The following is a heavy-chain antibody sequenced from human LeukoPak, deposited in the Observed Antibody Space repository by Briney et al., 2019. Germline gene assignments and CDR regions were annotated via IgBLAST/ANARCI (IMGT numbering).Heavy chain of an antibody. D-gene: IGHD3-10*01. V-gene: IGHV3-23*01. CDR2: ISGSGGST. Sequence: EPGRSLRLSCAASGFTFRHYAMSWVRQAPGKGLEWVSAISGSGGSTYYTDSVKGRFTISRDNSKNTLYLQMNSLRAEDTAVYYCAKDDRYRVGETLPYYFDYWGQGALVSVSS. CDR3: AKDDRYRVGETLPYYFDY. J-gene: IGHJ4*02. CDR1: GFTFRHYA.